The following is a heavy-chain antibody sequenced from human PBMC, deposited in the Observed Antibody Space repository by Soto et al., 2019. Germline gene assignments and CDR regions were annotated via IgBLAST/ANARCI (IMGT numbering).Heavy chain of an antibody. CDR2: IINSGTYT. J-gene: IGHJ6*02. Sequence: GGSLRLSCAASGFTFSDSYMSWFRQAPGKGLEWVSYIINSGTYTNYADSVKGRFTISRDNAKNSLYLQMNSLKVEDTAVYYCARRLYDSSGYYGMDVWGQGTTVTVSS. CDR1: GFTFSDSY. V-gene: IGHV3-11*03. CDR3: ARRLYDSSGYYGMDV. D-gene: IGHD3-22*01.